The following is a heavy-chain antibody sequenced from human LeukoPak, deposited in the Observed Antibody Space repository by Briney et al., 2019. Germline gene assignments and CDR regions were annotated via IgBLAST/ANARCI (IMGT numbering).Heavy chain of an antibody. CDR2: ISYDGSNK. Sequence: GRSLRLSCAASGFTFSSYAMHWVRQAPGKGLEWVAVISYDGSNKYYADSVKGRFTISRDNSKNTLYLQMNSLRAEGTAVYYCARDGSKWNFDYWGQGTLVTVSS. V-gene: IGHV3-30*04. CDR1: GFTFSSYA. J-gene: IGHJ4*02. D-gene: IGHD6-13*01. CDR3: ARDGSKWNFDY.